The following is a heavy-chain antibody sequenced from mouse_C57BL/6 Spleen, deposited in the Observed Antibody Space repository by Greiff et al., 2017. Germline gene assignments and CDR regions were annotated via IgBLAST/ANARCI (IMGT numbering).Heavy chain of an antibody. CDR3: ADYGSSYGYFDV. V-gene: IGHV1-55*01. CDR1: GYTFTSYW. CDR2: IYPGSGST. Sequence: QVQLQQPGAELVKPGASVKMSCKASGYTFTSYWITWVKQRPGQGLEWIGDIYPGSGSTNYNEKFKSKATLTVDTSSSTAYMQLSSLTSEDSAVYDCADYGSSYGYFDVWGTGTTVTVSS. J-gene: IGHJ1*03. D-gene: IGHD1-1*01.